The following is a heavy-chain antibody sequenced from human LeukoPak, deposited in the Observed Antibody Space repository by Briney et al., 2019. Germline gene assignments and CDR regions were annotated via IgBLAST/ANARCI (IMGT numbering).Heavy chain of an antibody. CDR1: GFTFSNYA. CDR3: ARVVWGSSSNY. Sequence: GGSLRLSCAASGFTFSNYAMSWVRQAPGKGLEWVSIISGSSDNTYYTDSVKGRFTISRDNSKDTLYLQMNSLRAEDTVVYYCARVVWGSSSNYWGQGTLVTVSS. CDR2: ISGSSDNT. D-gene: IGHD3-16*01. J-gene: IGHJ4*02. V-gene: IGHV3-23*01.